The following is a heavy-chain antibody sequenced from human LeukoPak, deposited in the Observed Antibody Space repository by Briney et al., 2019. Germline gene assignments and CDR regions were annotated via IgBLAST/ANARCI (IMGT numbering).Heavy chain of an antibody. V-gene: IGHV3-11*04. Sequence: GGSLRLSCAASGFTFIDYNMSWIRQAPGKGLEWVSYISSSGSTIYYADSVKGRFTISRDNAKNSLYLQMNSLRAEDTAVYYCARMLASWGSDYWGQGTLVTVPS. CDR1: GFTFIDYN. CDR2: ISSSGSTI. J-gene: IGHJ4*02. CDR3: ARMLASWGSDY. D-gene: IGHD7-27*01.